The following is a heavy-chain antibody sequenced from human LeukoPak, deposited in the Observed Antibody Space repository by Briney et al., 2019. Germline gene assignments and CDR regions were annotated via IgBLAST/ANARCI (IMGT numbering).Heavy chain of an antibody. CDR1: GFPFINYA. D-gene: IGHD3-16*01. J-gene: IGHJ3*02. CDR2: IYSGGST. Sequence: PGGSLRLSGAASGFPFINYAMNWVRRAPGKGLEWVSVIYSGGSTYYADSVKGRFTISRDNSKDTLYLQMNSLRAEDTAVYYCARIRDLWGAFDIWGQGTMVTVSS. CDR3: ARIRDLWGAFDI. V-gene: IGHV3-53*01.